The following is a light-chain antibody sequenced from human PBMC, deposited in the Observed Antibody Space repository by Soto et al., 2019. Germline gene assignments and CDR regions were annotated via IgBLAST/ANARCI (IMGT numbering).Light chain of an antibody. CDR2: KAS. Sequence: DIQMTQSPSTLSGSVGYRVTITCLASQTISSWLAWYQQKPGKAPKLLIYKASTLKSGVPSRFSGSGSGTELTLTISSLQPDDFATYCCQHYNSYSEAFGQGTKV. V-gene: IGKV1-5*03. J-gene: IGKJ1*01. CDR3: QHYNSYSEA. CDR1: QTISSW.